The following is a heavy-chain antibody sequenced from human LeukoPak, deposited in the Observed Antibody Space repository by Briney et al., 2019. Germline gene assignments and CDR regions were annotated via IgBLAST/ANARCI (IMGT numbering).Heavy chain of an antibody. J-gene: IGHJ2*01. CDR3: ARAVWYFDL. CDR1: GGSISSYY. CDR2: IYYSGST. Sequence: SETLSLTCTVSGGSISSYYWSWIRQPPGKGLEWIGYIYYSGSTNFNPSLKSRVTISVDTSKNQFSLKLSSVTAADTAVYYCARAVWYFDLWGRGTLVTVSS. V-gene: IGHV4-59*01.